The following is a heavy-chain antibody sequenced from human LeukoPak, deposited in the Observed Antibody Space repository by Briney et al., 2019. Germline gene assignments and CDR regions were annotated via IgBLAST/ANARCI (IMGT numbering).Heavy chain of an antibody. V-gene: IGHV3-66*01. D-gene: IGHD5-24*01. CDR2: IYSGGSI. CDR1: GFTFSGAW. CDR3: ARALRDGYNRGFYY. J-gene: IGHJ4*02. Sequence: PGGSLRLSCAASGFTFSGAWMSWVRQAPGKGLEWVSVIYSGGSILYADSVKGRFTISRDNSKNTLYLQMNSLRAEDTAVYYCARALRDGYNRGFYYWGQGTLVTVSS.